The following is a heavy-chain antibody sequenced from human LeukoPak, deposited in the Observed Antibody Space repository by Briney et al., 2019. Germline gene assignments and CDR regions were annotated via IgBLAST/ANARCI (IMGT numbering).Heavy chain of an antibody. CDR2: INHSGST. D-gene: IGHD3-16*01. CDR3: ARRVKVSYVGWLGEDTHYYYMDV. CDR1: GGSFSGYY. V-gene: IGHV4-34*01. J-gene: IGHJ6*03. Sequence: WETLSLTCAVYGGSFSGYYWSWIRQPPGRGLEWIGEINHSGSTNYNPSLKSRVTISVDTSKNQFSLKLKSVTAADTAVYYCARRVKVSYVGWLGEDTHYYYMDVWGKGTTVTVSS.